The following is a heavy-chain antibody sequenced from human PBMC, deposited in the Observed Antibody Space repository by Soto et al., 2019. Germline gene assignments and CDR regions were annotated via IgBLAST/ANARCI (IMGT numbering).Heavy chain of an antibody. Sequence: GESLKISCKGSGYTFTNYWIGWVRQMPGKGLEWMGIIYPGDSDTKYNPSFQGQVTISADKSITTTYLQWSSLKASDTAMYYCARPTYCSSTHCSPFDYWGQGTLVTVSS. CDR3: ARPTYCSSTHCSPFDY. D-gene: IGHD2-2*01. CDR1: GYTFTNYW. CDR2: IYPGDSDT. V-gene: IGHV5-51*01. J-gene: IGHJ4*02.